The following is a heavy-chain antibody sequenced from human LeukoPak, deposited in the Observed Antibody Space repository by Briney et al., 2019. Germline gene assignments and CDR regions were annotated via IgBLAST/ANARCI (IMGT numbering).Heavy chain of an antibody. Sequence: PGGSLRLSCAASGFTFSSYEMNWVRQAPGKGLEWVSYISSSGSTIHNADSVKGRFTISRDNSKNTLYLQMNSLRAEDTAVYSCARASGPFAYWGQGTLVTVSS. J-gene: IGHJ4*02. CDR1: GFTFSSYE. D-gene: IGHD3-10*01. CDR3: ARASGPFAY. V-gene: IGHV3-48*03. CDR2: ISSSGSTI.